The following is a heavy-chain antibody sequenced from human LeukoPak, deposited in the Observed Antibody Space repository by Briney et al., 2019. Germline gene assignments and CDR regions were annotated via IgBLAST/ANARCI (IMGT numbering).Heavy chain of an antibody. D-gene: IGHD3-10*01. V-gene: IGHV1-69*13. CDR2: IIPIFGTA. CDR3: ARTDNEEYYYGSYDI. Sequence: ASVKVSCKASGGTFSSYAISWVRQAPGQGLEWMGGIIPIFGTANYAQKFQGRVTITADESTSTAYMELSSLRSEDTAVYYCARTDNEEYYYGSYDIWGQGTMVTVSS. J-gene: IGHJ3*02. CDR1: GGTFSSYA.